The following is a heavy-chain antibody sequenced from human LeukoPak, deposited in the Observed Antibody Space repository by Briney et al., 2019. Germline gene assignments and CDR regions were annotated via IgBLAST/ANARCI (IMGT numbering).Heavy chain of an antibody. J-gene: IGHJ4*02. V-gene: IGHV3-7*03. CDR3: ASLIEVAPDSNDY. D-gene: IGHD2-15*01. CDR2: IKTDGYDK. CDR1: GFTVSSNY. Sequence: GGSLRLSCADSGFTVSSNYMSWIRQAPGKGLEWVANIKTDGYDKYYVDSLKGRFTISRDNAENSLYLQMDSLRAEDTAVYYCASLIEVAPDSNDYWGQGTLVTVSS.